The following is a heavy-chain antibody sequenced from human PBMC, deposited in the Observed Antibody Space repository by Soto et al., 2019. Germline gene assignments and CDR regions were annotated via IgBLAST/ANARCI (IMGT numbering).Heavy chain of an antibody. V-gene: IGHV3-66*01. D-gene: IGHD2-15*01. CDR3: ARTCSGGTCSFDY. CDR2: IYSGGST. CDR1: GFTVSSNY. Sequence: PGGSLRLSCAASGFTVSSNYMSWVRQAPGKGLEWVSVIYSGGSTYYADSVKGRFTISRDNSENTLYLQMNSPRAEDTAVYYCARTCSGGTCSFDYWGQGTLVTAPQ. J-gene: IGHJ4*02.